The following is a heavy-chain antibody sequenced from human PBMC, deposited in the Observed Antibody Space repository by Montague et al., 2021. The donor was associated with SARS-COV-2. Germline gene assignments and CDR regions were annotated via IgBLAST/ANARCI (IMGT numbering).Heavy chain of an antibody. Sequence: SETLSLTCTVSGGSISSSSYYWGWIRQPPGKGLEWIGSIYYSGGTYYNPYLKSRVTIYVDTSKNQFSLKLSSVTAADTAVYYCASPTYYYDSSGSDAFDIWGQGTMVTVSS. V-gene: IGHV4-39*01. CDR2: IYYSGGT. CDR3: ASPTYYYDSSGSDAFDI. J-gene: IGHJ3*02. CDR1: GGSISSSSYY. D-gene: IGHD3-22*01.